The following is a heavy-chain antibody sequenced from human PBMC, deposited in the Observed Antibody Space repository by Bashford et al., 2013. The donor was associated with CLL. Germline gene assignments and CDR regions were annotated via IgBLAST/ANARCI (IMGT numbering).Heavy chain of an antibody. J-gene: IGHJ4*02. CDR2: IYYSGST. CDR3: ARESGGNYFDY. V-gene: IGHV4-31*03. D-gene: IGHD2-15*01. CDR1: GGSISSGGLL. Sequence: SLTCTVSGGSISSGGLLLELDPPAPRGRAWEWIGYIYYSGSTYYNPVPQEVELTISVDTSKNQFSLKLSSVTAADTAVYYCARESGGNYFDYWAQGTPGHPSPQ.